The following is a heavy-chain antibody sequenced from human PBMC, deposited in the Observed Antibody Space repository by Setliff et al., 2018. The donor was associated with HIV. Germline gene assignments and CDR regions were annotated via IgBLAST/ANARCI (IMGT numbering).Heavy chain of an antibody. CDR2: NSAYNGNT. J-gene: IGHJ6*03. D-gene: IGHD2-2*01. V-gene: IGHV1-18*01. CDR3: ATSSRIYYYSYMDV. Sequence: ASVKVSCKASGYTFISYGISWVRQAPGQGLEWMGWNSAYNGNTNYAQKLQARVTMTTDTSTSTAYMELMSLGSDDTAVYYCATSSRIYYYSYMDVRGKGTTVTVSS. CDR1: GYTFISYG.